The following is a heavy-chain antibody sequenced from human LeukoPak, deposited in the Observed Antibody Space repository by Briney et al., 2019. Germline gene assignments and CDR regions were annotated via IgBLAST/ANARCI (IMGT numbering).Heavy chain of an antibody. Sequence: QSGGSLRLSCAASGFTFSNYAMHWVRQAPGKGLEWVAIISYDGSSKYYADSVKGRFTISRDNSKNTLYLQMNSLGPEDTAMYYCAKGDDSSGYYSQGGADYWGQGTLVTVSS. J-gene: IGHJ4*02. V-gene: IGHV3-30*18. CDR2: ISYDGSSK. CDR3: AKGDDSSGYYSQGGADY. D-gene: IGHD3-22*01. CDR1: GFTFSNYA.